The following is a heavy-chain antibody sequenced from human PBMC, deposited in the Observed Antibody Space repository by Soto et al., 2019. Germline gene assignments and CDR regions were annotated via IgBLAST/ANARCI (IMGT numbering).Heavy chain of an antibody. V-gene: IGHV4-30-2*01. D-gene: IGHD5-12*01. J-gene: IGHJ4*02. Sequence: SETLSLTCAVSGGSSSSGGYSWSWIRQPPGKGLEWLGYIYHSGSTYYNPSLKRRVTISVDRSKNQFSLKLSSVTAADTAVYYCARGGVRGYSGYDSTHYFDYWGEGTLVTVSS. CDR3: ARGGVRGYSGYDSTHYFDY. CDR1: GGSSSSGGYS. CDR2: IYHSGST.